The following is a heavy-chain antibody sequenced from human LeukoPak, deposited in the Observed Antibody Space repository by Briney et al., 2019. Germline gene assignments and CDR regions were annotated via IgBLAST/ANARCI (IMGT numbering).Heavy chain of an antibody. D-gene: IGHD3-16*01. CDR3: ARGGGRELYWHFVL. V-gene: IGHV3-21*01. J-gene: IGHJ2*01. Sequence: GGSLRLSCAASGATFSGFGMNWVRQAPGQGLEWVSSISSSGSYIYYSDSVKGRFTISRDNAKNSLYLQMDSLRADDTAVYYCARGGGRELYWHFVLWGRGTLVTVSS. CDR1: GATFSGFG. CDR2: ISSSGSYI.